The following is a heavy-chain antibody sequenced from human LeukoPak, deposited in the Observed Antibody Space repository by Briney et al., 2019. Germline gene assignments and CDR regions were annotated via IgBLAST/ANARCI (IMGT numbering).Heavy chain of an antibody. Sequence: GGSPRLSCAASGFTFDDYAMHWVRQAPGKGLEWVSGISWNSGSIGYADSVKGRFTISRDNAKNSLYLQMNSLRAEDTALYYCAKDFATSIAAAGRDYTRPPPGFDYWGQGTLVTVSS. CDR3: AKDFATSIAAAGRDYTRPPPGFDY. CDR1: GFTFDDYA. J-gene: IGHJ4*02. V-gene: IGHV3-9*01. CDR2: ISWNSGSI. D-gene: IGHD6-13*01.